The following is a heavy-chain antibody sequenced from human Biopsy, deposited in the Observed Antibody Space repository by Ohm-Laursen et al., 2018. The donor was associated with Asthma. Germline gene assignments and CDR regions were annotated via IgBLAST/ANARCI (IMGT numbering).Heavy chain of an antibody. J-gene: IGHJ6*02. CDR2: IYYSGTT. D-gene: IGHD6-13*01. Sequence: GTLSLTCSLSSGSGGYMRRGNYYWGWIRQPPGKGLEWIGSIYYSGTTYSNPSLESRVTVSADTSKNQFSLKLTSVTAADTAVYYCVRGSSSWHHGPFHYYYGLDVWGQGTTATVSS. CDR1: SGSGGYMRRGNYY. V-gene: IGHV4-39*01. CDR3: VRGSSSWHHGPFHYYYGLDV.